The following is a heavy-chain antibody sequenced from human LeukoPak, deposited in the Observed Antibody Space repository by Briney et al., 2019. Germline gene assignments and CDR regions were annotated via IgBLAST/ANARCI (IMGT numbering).Heavy chain of an antibody. CDR1: GLTFSSYA. Sequence: GGSLRLSCAASGLTFSSYAMSWVRQAPGKGLEWVSGINGRGGNTYYADSVKGRFTISRDNSKNTLFLQMNSLRAEDTAVYYCAKTPYNYYDSSGGAFDIWGQGTMVTVSS. CDR2: INGRGGNT. D-gene: IGHD3-22*01. CDR3: AKTPYNYYDSSGGAFDI. J-gene: IGHJ3*02. V-gene: IGHV3-23*01.